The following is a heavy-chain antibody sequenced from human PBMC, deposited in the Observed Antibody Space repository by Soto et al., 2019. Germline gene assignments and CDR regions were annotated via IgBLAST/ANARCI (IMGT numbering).Heavy chain of an antibody. J-gene: IGHJ4*02. CDR1: GGSISSSNW. CDR2: IYHSGST. Sequence: PSETLSLTCAVSGGSISSSNWWSWVRQPPGKGLEWIGEIYHSGSTNYNPSLKSRVTTSVDKSKNQFSLKLSSVTAADTAVYYCARDLGYDSSGYNNTPYGYWGQGTLVTVSS. CDR3: ARDLGYDSSGYNNTPYGY. V-gene: IGHV4-4*02. D-gene: IGHD3-22*01.